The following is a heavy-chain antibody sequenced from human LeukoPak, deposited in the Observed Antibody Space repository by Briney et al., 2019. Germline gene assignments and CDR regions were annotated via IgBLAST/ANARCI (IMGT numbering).Heavy chain of an antibody. CDR3: ARGRYYASGAKYFDY. D-gene: IGHD2-2*01. V-gene: IGHV3-74*01. J-gene: IGHJ4*02. Sequence: GGSLRLSCEDSGFTFSRNWMHWVRQAPREGLVWVSLISDDGSRTGYADSVKGRVTISRDNAKNTQYLQMNSLRVEDTAVYYCARGRYYASGAKYFDYWGQGSLVTVSS. CDR2: ISDDGSRT. CDR1: GFTFSRNW.